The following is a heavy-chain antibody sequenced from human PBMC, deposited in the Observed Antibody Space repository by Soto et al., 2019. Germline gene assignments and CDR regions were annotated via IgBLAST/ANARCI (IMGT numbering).Heavy chain of an antibody. V-gene: IGHV3-23*01. CDR1: GFTFSSYA. J-gene: IGHJ6*02. CDR2: ISGSGGST. D-gene: IGHD3-22*01. CDR3: AKGGYYDSSGYYYYYYGMDV. Sequence: GGSLRLSCAASGFTFSSYAMSWVRQARGKGLEWVSAISGSGGSTYYADSVKGRFTISRDNSKNTPYLQMNSLRAEDTAVYYCAKGGYYDSSGYYYYYYGMDVWGQGT.